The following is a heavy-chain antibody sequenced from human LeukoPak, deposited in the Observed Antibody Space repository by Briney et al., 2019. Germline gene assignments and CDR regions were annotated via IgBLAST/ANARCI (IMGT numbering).Heavy chain of an antibody. CDR3: ARARYCAVGTCYKDY. V-gene: IGHV3-72*01. D-gene: IGHD2-15*01. Sequence: GGSLTLSCAASGFTFSDHYMDWVRQAPGKGLEWVRRIRNKANSYTTDYAASVKGRFTISSDDSKHSLYLQMNSLKTEDTAVHYCARARYCAVGTCYKDYWRQGTLVTVSS. CDR1: GFTFSDHY. CDR2: IRNKANSYTT. J-gene: IGHJ4*02.